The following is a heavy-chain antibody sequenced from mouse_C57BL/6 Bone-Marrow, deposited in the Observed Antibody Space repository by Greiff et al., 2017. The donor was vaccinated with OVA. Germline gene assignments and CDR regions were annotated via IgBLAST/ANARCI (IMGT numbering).Heavy chain of an antibody. J-gene: IGHJ1*03. V-gene: IGHV5-16*01. CDR2: INYDGSST. D-gene: IGHD1-1*01. Sequence: EVQLVESEGGLVQPGSSMKLSCTASGFTFSDYYMAWVRQVPEKGLEWVANINYDGSSTYYLDSLKSRFIISRDNAKNILYLQMSSLKSEDTATYYCAREDYYGSTSYWYFDVWGTGTTVTVSS. CDR1: GFTFSDYY. CDR3: AREDYYGSTSYWYFDV.